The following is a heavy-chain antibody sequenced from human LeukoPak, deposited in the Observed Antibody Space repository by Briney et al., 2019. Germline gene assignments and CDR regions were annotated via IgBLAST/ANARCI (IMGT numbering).Heavy chain of an antibody. Sequence: PGGSLRLSCGASGFTFSSYGMHWVRQAPGKGLEWVAVISYDGSNEYCADSVKGRFTTSRDNSKNTLYLQMNSLRPEDTAVYYCAKDRWIRRITMAGQDYWGQGTQVTVSS. J-gene: IGHJ4*02. CDR1: GFTFSSYG. CDR3: AKDRWIRRITMAGQDY. CDR2: ISYDGSNE. D-gene: IGHD6-19*01. V-gene: IGHV3-30*18.